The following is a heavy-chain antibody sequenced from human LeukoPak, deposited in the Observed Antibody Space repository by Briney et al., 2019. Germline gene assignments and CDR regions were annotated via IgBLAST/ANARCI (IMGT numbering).Heavy chain of an antibody. CDR1: GYTFTSYG. V-gene: IGHV1-18*01. Sequence: ASVKVSCKASGYTFTSYGISWVRQAPGQGLEWMGWISAYNGNTNYAQKLQGRVTMTTDISTSTAYMELRSLRSDDTAVYYCARVPPPPDPKGVPQRFDPWGQGTLVTVSS. D-gene: IGHD2-2*01. J-gene: IGHJ5*02. CDR2: ISAYNGNT. CDR3: ARVPPPPDPKGVPQRFDP.